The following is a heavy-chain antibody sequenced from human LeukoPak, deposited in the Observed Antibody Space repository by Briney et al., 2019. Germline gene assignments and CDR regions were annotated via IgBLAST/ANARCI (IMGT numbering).Heavy chain of an antibody. CDR3: AKERQWLASHYLDY. D-gene: IGHD6-19*01. V-gene: IGHV3-23*01. CDR1: GFTFSTYA. CDR2: ISGSGSTT. J-gene: IGHJ4*02. Sequence: GGSLRLSCAASGFTFSTYAMSWVRQAPGKGLEWVSVISGSGSTTYYADSVKGRFSISRDNSKNTLYLEMNSLRAEDTAVYYCAKERQWLASHYLDYWGQGTLVTVSS.